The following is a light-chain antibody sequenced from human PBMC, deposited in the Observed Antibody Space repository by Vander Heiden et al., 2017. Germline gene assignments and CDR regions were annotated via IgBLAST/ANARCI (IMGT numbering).Light chain of an antibody. J-gene: IGKJ4*01. Sequence: DIVMTQSPASLAVSLGERVTINCQSSQSVLYSSNNRNYLDWYQQKPGQPPNLLIYWASTRESGVPDRFSGSGSGTDFTLTISSLQAEDVAVYYCQQYYSTPPTFGGGTKVEIK. V-gene: IGKV4-1*01. CDR2: WAS. CDR1: QSVLYSSNNRNY. CDR3: QQYYSTPPT.